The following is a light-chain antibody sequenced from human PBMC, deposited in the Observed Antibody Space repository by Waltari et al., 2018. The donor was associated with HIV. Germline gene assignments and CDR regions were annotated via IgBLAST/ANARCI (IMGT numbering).Light chain of an antibody. Sequence: EIVMTQSPVTLSVSPGERATLSCWASQSVSNNLAWYQQKPGQARRLLIYGASTRATGTPARFSASGSGTEFTLAISSRQSEDFAVYHCQHYNNWPITFGGGTKVEIK. J-gene: IGKJ4*01. CDR1: QSVSNN. V-gene: IGKV3D-15*01. CDR3: QHYNNWPIT. CDR2: GAS.